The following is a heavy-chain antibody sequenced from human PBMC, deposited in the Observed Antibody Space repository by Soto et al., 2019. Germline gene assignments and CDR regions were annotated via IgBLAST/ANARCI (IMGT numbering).Heavy chain of an antibody. CDR3: ARKYSSSSGREDWLDP. Sequence: SETLSLTCAVYGGSFSGYYWSWIRQPPGKGLEWIGEINHSGSTNYNPSLKSRVTISVDTSKNQFSLKLSSVTAADTAVYYCARKYSSSSGREDWLDPWGQGTLVTVSS. J-gene: IGHJ5*02. D-gene: IGHD6-6*01. CDR1: GGSFSGYY. CDR2: INHSGST. V-gene: IGHV4-34*01.